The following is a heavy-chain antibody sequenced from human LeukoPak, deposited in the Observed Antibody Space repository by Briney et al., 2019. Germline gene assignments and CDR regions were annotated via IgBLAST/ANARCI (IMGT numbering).Heavy chain of an antibody. Sequence: GGSLRLSCAASGFTFTNAWMSWVRQAPGKGLEWIGCITGGTTDYAAPVKGRFTISRDDSKNTLYLQMNSLKTEDTAVYYCSLERFCSGGSCLMYWGQGTLVTVSS. CDR2: ITGGTT. J-gene: IGHJ4*02. CDR3: SLERFCSGGSCLMY. CDR1: GFTFTNAW. V-gene: IGHV3-15*01. D-gene: IGHD2-15*01.